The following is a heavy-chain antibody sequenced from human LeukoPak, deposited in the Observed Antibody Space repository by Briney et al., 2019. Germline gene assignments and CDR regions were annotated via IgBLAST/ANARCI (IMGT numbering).Heavy chain of an antibody. J-gene: IGHJ3*02. D-gene: IGHD3-10*01. CDR2: INPNSGGT. CDR1: GYTFTGYY. V-gene: IGHV1-2*06. Sequence: GASVKVSCKASGYTFTGYYMHWVRQAPGQGLEWMGRINPNSGGTNYAQKFQGRVTMTRDTSISTAYMGLSRLRSDDTAVYYCATYYGSGSYYNDAFDIWGQGTMVTVSS. CDR3: ATYYGSGSYYNDAFDI.